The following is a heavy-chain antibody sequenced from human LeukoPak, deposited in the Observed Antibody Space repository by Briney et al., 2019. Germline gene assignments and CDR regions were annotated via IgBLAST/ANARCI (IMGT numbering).Heavy chain of an antibody. CDR2: IGSSGSTI. J-gene: IGHJ4*02. CDR3: ARGRMGSGGFNY. D-gene: IGHD6-19*01. Sequence: QSGGSLRLSCAASGFTFSGYIMNWARQAPGKGLEWVSDIGSSGSTINYADSVKGRFTISRDNAKNSLYLQMNSLRAEDTAVYYCARGRMGSGGFNYWGQGTLVTVSS. V-gene: IGHV3-48*01. CDR1: GFTFSGYI.